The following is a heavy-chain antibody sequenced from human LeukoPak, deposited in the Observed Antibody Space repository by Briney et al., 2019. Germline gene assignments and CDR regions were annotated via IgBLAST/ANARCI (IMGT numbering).Heavy chain of an antibody. CDR1: GFTFSSYG. V-gene: IGHV3-33*03. CDR2: IWYDGSNK. Sequence: GGSLRLSCAASGFTFSSYGMHWVRQAPGKGLEWVAVIWYDGSNKYYADSVKGRFTISRDNAKNSLYLQMNSLRAEDTAVYYCARGTTVTHITSWGQGTLVTVSS. J-gene: IGHJ5*02. CDR3: ARGTTVTHITS. D-gene: IGHD4-17*01.